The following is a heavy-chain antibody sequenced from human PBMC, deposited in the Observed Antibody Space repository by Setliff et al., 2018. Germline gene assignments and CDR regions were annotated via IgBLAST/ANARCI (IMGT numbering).Heavy chain of an antibody. CDR1: GYSFTSYW. CDR3: ARLATDYGDYESLNYFDY. Sequence: GESLKISCKGSGYSFTSYWIGWVRQMPGKGLEWMGIIYPGDSNTRYSPPFQGQVTISADKSISTAYLQWSSLKASDTAMYYCARLATDYGDYESLNYFDYWGQGTLVTVSS. CDR2: IYPGDSNT. D-gene: IGHD4-17*01. J-gene: IGHJ4*02. V-gene: IGHV5-51*01.